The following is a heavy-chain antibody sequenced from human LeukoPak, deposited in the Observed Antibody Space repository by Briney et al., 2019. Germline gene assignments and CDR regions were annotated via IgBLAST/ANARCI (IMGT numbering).Heavy chain of an antibody. V-gene: IGHV1-2*02. CDR1: GYTFTGYY. CDR3: ARAFYDSSGYYWFDY. D-gene: IGHD3-22*01. Sequence: PSASVKVSCKASGYTFTGYYMHWVRQAPGQGLEWMGWINPNSGGTNYAQKFQGRVTMTRDTSISTAYMELSRLRSDDTAVYYCARAFYDSSGYYWFDYWGQGTLVTVSS. J-gene: IGHJ4*02. CDR2: INPNSGGT.